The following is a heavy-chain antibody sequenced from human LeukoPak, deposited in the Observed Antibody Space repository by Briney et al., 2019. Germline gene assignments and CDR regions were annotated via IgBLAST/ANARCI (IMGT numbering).Heavy chain of an antibody. J-gene: IGHJ4*02. CDR3: ARVVVTAIPLDY. CDR1: GGSISSSSYY. CDR2: IYYSGST. D-gene: IGHD2-21*02. Sequence: PSETLSLTCTVSGGSISSSSYYWGWIRQPPGKGLEWIGSIYYSGSTYYNPSLKSRVTISVDTSKNQFSLKLGSVPAADTAVYYCARVVVTAIPLDYWGQGTLVTVSS. V-gene: IGHV4-39*07.